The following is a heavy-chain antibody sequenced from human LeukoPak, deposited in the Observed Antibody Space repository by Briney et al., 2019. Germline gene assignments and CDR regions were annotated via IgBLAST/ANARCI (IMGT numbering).Heavy chain of an antibody. D-gene: IGHD2-15*01. CDR2: ISGSGGST. J-gene: IGHJ4*02. CDR3: AREGCSGGNCYIDY. V-gene: IGHV3-21*01. Sequence: GGSLRLSCAASGFTFSSYWMQWVRQAPGKGLEWVSAISGSGGSTYYADSVKGRFTISRDNAKNSLYLQMNSLRAEDTATYYCAREGCSGGNCYIDYWGQGTLVTVSS. CDR1: GFTFSSYW.